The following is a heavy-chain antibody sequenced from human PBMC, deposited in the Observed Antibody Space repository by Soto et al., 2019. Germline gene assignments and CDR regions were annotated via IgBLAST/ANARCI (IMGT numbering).Heavy chain of an antibody. V-gene: IGHV3-33*01. Sequence: PGGSLRLSCAASGFTFSSYGMHWVRQAPGKGLEWVAVIWYDGSNKYYADSVKGRFTISRDNSKNTLYLQMNSLRAEDTAVYYCARQPMFSIAAAGTWFDYWGQGTLVTVSS. CDR3: ARQPMFSIAAAGTWFDY. CDR2: IWYDGSNK. D-gene: IGHD6-13*01. CDR1: GFTFSSYG. J-gene: IGHJ4*02.